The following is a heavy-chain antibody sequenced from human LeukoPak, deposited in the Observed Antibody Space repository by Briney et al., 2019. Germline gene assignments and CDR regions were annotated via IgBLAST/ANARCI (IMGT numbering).Heavy chain of an antibody. CDR1: GYTFTGYD. J-gene: IGHJ6*03. Sequence: ASVKVSCKASGYTFTGYDINWVRQATGQGLEWMGWMNPNSGNTGYAQKFQGRVTITRNTSISTAYMELSSLRSEDTAVYYCAREEVGYCSSTSCYNSAGTYYYYYMDVWGKGTTVTVSS. D-gene: IGHD2-2*02. CDR2: MNPNSGNT. CDR3: AREEVGYCSSTSCYNSAGTYYYYYMDV. V-gene: IGHV1-8*03.